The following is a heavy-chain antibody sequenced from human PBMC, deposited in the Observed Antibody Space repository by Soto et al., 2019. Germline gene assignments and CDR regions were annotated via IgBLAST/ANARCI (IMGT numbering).Heavy chain of an antibody. CDR3: ARALGDRATDY. J-gene: IGHJ4*02. CDR1: GGSFSGYY. CDR2: INHSGST. V-gene: IGHV4-34*01. Sequence: PSETLSLTCAVYGGSFSGYYWSWIRQPPGKGLEWIGEINHSGSTNYNPSLKSRVTISVDTSKNQFSLKLSSVTAADTAVYYCARALGDRATDYWGQGTLVTVSS. D-gene: IGHD3-22*01.